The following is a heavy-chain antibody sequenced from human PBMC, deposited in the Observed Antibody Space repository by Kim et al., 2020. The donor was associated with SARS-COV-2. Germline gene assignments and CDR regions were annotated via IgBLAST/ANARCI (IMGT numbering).Heavy chain of an antibody. CDR3: ASRVEKSWSQDWYFDL. V-gene: IGHV4-39*01. J-gene: IGHJ2*01. Sequence: SLKRRVTISVDTSKNQFSLKLSSVTAADTAVYYCASRVEKSWSQDWYFDLWGRGTLVTVSS. D-gene: IGHD2-8*02.